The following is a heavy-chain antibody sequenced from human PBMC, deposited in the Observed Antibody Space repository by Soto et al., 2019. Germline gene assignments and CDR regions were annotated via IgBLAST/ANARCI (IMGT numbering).Heavy chain of an antibody. CDR1: GGSITSDDYY. J-gene: IGHJ4*02. V-gene: IGHV4-30-4*01. D-gene: IGHD2-21*02. CDR3: ASANCGGDCSYRHDRYYFES. CDR2: IFYSGNT. Sequence: QVQLQESGPGLVKPSQSLSLTCTVSGGSITSDDYYWSWIRQPPGRGLEWIGYIFYSGNTHYNPSVKSRFIISLDTSKKQVSLKLSSVTAADTAVYYCASANCGGDCSYRHDRYYFESWGQGTLVTVSS.